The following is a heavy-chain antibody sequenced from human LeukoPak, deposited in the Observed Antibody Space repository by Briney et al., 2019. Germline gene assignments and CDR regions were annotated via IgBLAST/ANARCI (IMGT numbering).Heavy chain of an antibody. V-gene: IGHV3-74*01. J-gene: IGHJ4*02. Sequence: PVGSLRLSCVTSGFTFVNYWMNWVRQAPGKGLVWVSRINNDGSITSYADPVKGRFTISRDNAKNTMYLQMNSLRAEDTAVYYCVRGIAATGLDSWGQGTLVTVSS. CDR2: INNDGSIT. CDR3: VRGIAATGLDS. D-gene: IGHD6-13*01. CDR1: GFTFVNYW.